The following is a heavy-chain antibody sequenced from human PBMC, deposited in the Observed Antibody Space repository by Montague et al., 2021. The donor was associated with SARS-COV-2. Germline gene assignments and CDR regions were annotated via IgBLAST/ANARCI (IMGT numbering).Heavy chain of an antibody. J-gene: IGHJ4*02. D-gene: IGHD2-15*01. CDR1: GFTFSSYA. Sequence: SLRLSCAASGFTFSSYAMHWVRQAPGKGLEWVAVISYDGSNKYYADSVKGRFTISRDNSKNTLYLQMNSLRAEGTAVYYCARDLAVVAATPFDCWGQGTLVTVSS. CDR2: ISYDGSNK. V-gene: IGHV3-30*04. CDR3: ARDLAVVAATPFDC.